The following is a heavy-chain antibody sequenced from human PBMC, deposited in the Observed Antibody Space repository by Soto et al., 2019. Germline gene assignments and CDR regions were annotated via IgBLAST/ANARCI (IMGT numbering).Heavy chain of an antibody. J-gene: IGHJ6*02. D-gene: IGHD1-7*01. Sequence: QVQLVQSGAEVKKPGSSVKVSCKASGGTFSSYAISWVRQAPGQGLEWMGGIIPIFGTANYAQKFQGRVTITADEFTSTAYTELSSLRSEDTAVYYCARAHTWNYESGYYGMDVWGQGTTVTVSS. CDR3: ARAHTWNYESGYYGMDV. CDR1: GGTFSSYA. V-gene: IGHV1-69*01. CDR2: IIPIFGTA.